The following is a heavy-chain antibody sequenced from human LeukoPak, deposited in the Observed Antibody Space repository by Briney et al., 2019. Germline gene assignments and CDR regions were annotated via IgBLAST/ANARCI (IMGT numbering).Heavy chain of an antibody. Sequence: SETLSLTCTVSGGSISAYYWSWIRQPPGKGLEWIGYIHYSGTTNYYPSLKSRVTLALDTSKNQFSLKLNSVTAADTAVYYCARFGTSSSRFFDQWGQGTLVTVSS. CDR1: GGSISAYY. D-gene: IGHD6-6*01. CDR2: IHYSGTT. CDR3: ARFGTSSSRFFDQ. J-gene: IGHJ4*02. V-gene: IGHV4-59*01.